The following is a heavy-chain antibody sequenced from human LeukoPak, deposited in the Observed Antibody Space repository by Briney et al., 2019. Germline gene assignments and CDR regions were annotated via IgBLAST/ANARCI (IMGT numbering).Heavy chain of an antibody. V-gene: IGHV5-51*01. D-gene: IGHD5-12*01. J-gene: IGHJ4*02. Sequence: GESLKISCEGSGYTCTTHWIGWVRQMLGKGLECMGIIYPGDFDTRYSPSFQGQVTISVDKPINTAYLQWSSLKASDTAMYYCARATSGVTHPYHFDYWGQGTLVTVSS. CDR3: ARATSGVTHPYHFDY. CDR2: IYPGDFDT. CDR1: GYTCTTHW.